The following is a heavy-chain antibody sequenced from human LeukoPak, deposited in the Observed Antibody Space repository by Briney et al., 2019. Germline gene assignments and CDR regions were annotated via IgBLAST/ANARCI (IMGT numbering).Heavy chain of an antibody. CDR2: ISAYNGNT. CDR1: GYTFTSYG. V-gene: IGHV1-18*01. CDR3: ARAVAGHWYFDL. D-gene: IGHD6-19*01. Sequence: RASVKVPCKASGYTFTSYGISWVRQAPGQGLEWMGWISAYNGNTNYAQKLQGRVTMTTHTSTSTAYMELRSLRSDDTAVYYCARAVAGHWYFDLWGRGTLVTVSS. J-gene: IGHJ2*01.